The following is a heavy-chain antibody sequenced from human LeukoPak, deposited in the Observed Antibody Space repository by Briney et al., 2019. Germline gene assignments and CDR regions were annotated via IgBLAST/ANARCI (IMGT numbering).Heavy chain of an antibody. J-gene: IGHJ5*02. D-gene: IGHD6-19*01. Sequence: PSETLSLTCTVSGGSISSGGYYWSWIRQPPGKGLEWIGYIYHSGSTYYNPSLKSRVTISVDRSKNQFSLKLSSVTAADTAVYYCARQVVAGTFGNWFDPWGQGTLVTVSS. CDR3: ARQVVAGTFGNWFDP. V-gene: IGHV4-30-2*01. CDR1: GGSISSGGYY. CDR2: IYHSGST.